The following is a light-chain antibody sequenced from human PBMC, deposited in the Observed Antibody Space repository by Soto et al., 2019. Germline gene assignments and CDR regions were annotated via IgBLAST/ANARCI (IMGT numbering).Light chain of an antibody. CDR2: VAS. J-gene: IGKJ4*01. CDR1: QSVSSY. Sequence: EIVLTQSPATLSLSPGERATLSCRASQSVSSYLTWYQQKPGQAPRLLIYVASKRATGIPARFSGSGSGPDFTLPISSLEPEDFAVYYCQQRYTWPPTFGGGTKLEIK. CDR3: QQRYTWPPT. V-gene: IGKV3-11*01.